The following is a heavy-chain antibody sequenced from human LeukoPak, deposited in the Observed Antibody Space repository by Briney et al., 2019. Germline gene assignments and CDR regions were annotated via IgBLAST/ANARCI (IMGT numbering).Heavy chain of an antibody. J-gene: IGHJ3*02. D-gene: IGHD3-10*01. V-gene: IGHV4-30-2*01. CDR1: AGSISSGGYS. CDR2: IYHSGST. CDR3: AASYYYGSGSAVDAFDI. Sequence: SESLSLTCAVSAGSISSGGYSWSWIRQPPGKGLDWIGYIYHSGSTYYNPSLKSRVTISVDRSKNQFSLKLSSVTAADTAVYYCAASYYYGSGSAVDAFDIWGQGTMVTVSS.